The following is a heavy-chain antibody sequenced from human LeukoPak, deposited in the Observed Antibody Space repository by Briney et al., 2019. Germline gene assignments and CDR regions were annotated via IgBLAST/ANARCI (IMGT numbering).Heavy chain of an antibody. J-gene: IGHJ5*02. CDR2: IYYSGST. V-gene: IGHV4-59*01. CDR3: AREASSTWFEWFDP. Sequence: SGTLSLTCTVSGGSISSYYWSWIRQPPGKGLEWIGYIYYSGSTNYNPSLKSRVIISMDTSKNQFSLKLSSVTAADTAVYYCAREASSTWFEWFDPWGQGTLVTVSS. CDR1: GGSISSYY. D-gene: IGHD6-13*01.